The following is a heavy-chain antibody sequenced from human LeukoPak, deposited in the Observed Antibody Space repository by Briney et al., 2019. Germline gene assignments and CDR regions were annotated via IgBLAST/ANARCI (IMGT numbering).Heavy chain of an antibody. Sequence: GGSLRLSCAASGFTFSSYNMNWVRQAPGKGLEWVSSITSSSSYIYYADSVKGRFTISRDNAKNSLYLQMDSLRVEDTAEYYCARAGCSSTSCYWKRWFDPWGQGTLVTVSS. V-gene: IGHV3-21*06. D-gene: IGHD2-2*01. CDR3: ARAGCSSTSCYWKRWFDP. J-gene: IGHJ5*02. CDR2: ITSSSSYI. CDR1: GFTFSSYN.